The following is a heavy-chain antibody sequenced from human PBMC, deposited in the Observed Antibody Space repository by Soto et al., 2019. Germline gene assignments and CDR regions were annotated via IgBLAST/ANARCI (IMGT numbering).Heavy chain of an antibody. J-gene: IGHJ5*02. CDR3: ARWIPTGYSSSWYGHWFDP. V-gene: IGHV1-18*01. Sequence: ASVKVSCKASGYTFTSYGISWVRQAPGQGLDWMGWISAYNGNTNYAQKLQGRVTMTTDTSTSTAYMELRSLRSDDTAVYYCARWIPTGYSSSWYGHWFDPWGQGTLVTVSS. CDR1: GYTFTSYG. D-gene: IGHD6-13*01. CDR2: ISAYNGNT.